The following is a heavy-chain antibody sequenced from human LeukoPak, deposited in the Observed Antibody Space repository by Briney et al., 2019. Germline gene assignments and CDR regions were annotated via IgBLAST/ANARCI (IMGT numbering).Heavy chain of an antibody. D-gene: IGHD1-26*01. CDR1: GFTFTDYY. CDR2: ISSSGRSI. J-gene: IGHJ3*02. V-gene: IGHV3-11*01. CDR3: AKDSEKGGSYFRAFDI. Sequence: GGSLRLSCAASGFTFTDYYMSWIRQAPGKGLEWVSYISSSGRSISYADSVKGRFTISRDNAKNSLYLQMNSLRAEDTALYYCAKDSEKGGSYFRAFDIWGQGTMVTVSS.